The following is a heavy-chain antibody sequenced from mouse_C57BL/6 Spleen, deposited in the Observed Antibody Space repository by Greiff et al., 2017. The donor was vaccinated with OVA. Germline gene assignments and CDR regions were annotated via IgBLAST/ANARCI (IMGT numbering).Heavy chain of an antibody. Sequence: QVQLQQPGAELVMPGASVKLSCKASGYTFTSYWMHWVKQRPGQGLEWIGEIDPSDSDTHYYQKFKGKSTLTVDKSSSTAYMQLSSLTSEDSAVYYCASYDGSNPYAMDYWGQGTSVTVSS. J-gene: IGHJ4*01. V-gene: IGHV1-69*01. CDR3: ASYDGSNPYAMDY. CDR1: GYTFTSYW. CDR2: IDPSDSDT. D-gene: IGHD1-1*01.